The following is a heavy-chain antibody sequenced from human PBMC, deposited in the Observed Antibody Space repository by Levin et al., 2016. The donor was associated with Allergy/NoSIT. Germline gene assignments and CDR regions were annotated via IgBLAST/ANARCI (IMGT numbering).Heavy chain of an antibody. J-gene: IGHJ4*02. D-gene: IGHD3-22*01. CDR3: AKDGYYYDSSGYYYFDY. V-gene: IGHV3-23*01. Sequence: GGSLRLSCAASGFTFSSYAMSWVRQAPGKGLEWVSAISGSGGSTYYADSVKGRFTISRDNSKNTLYLQMNSLRAEDTAVYYCAKDGYYYDSSGYYYFDYWGQGTLVTVSS. CDR2: ISGSGGST. CDR1: GFTFSSYA.